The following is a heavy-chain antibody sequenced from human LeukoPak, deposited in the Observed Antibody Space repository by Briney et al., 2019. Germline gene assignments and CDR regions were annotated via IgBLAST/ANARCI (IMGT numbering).Heavy chain of an antibody. V-gene: IGHV3-48*03. D-gene: IGHD3-22*01. Sequence: GGSLRLSCAASGFTFNSYAMNWVRQAPGKGLEWVSYISSSGSTIYYAESVKGRFTISRDNAKNALYLQLNSLRAEDTAVYYCAGGHTSGYYPIDYWGQGTLVTVSS. CDR3: AGGHTSGYYPIDY. J-gene: IGHJ4*02. CDR1: GFTFNSYA. CDR2: ISSSGSTI.